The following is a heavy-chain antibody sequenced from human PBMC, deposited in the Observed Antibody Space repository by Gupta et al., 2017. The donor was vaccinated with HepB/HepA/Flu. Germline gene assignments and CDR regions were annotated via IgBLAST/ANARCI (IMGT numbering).Heavy chain of an antibody. D-gene: IGHD3-10*01. J-gene: IGHJ3*02. CDR2: IYYSGST. CDR3: ARRSGTFGAFDI. CDR1: GGSISSSSYY. V-gene: IGHV4-39*01. Sequence: QLQLQESGPGLVKPSETLSLPCTVSGGSISSSSYYWGWIRQPPGKGLEWIGSIYYSGSTYYNPSLKSRVTISVDTSKNQFSLKLSSVTAADTAVYYCARRSGTFGAFDIWGQGTMVTVSS.